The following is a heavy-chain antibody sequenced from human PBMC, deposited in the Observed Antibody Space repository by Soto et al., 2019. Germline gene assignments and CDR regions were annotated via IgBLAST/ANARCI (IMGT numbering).Heavy chain of an antibody. V-gene: IGHV3-21*01. D-gene: IGHD2-2*02. Sequence: GGSLRLSCAASGFTFSSYSMNWVRQAPGKGLEWVSSISSSSSYIYYADSVKGRFTISRDNAKNSLYLQMNSLRAEDTAVYYCARDRAPVVVPAAKPSYTYGMDVWGQGTTVTVSS. CDR3: ARDRAPVVVPAAKPSYTYGMDV. CDR1: GFTFSSYS. J-gene: IGHJ6*02. CDR2: ISSSSSYI.